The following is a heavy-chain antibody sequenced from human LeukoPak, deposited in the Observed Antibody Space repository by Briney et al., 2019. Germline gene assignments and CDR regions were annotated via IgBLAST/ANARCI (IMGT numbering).Heavy chain of an antibody. Sequence: SQTLSLTCTVSGGSISSGGYYWSWIRQHPGKGLEWIGYIYYSGSTYYNPSLKSRVTISVDTSENQFSLKLSSVTAADTAVYYCARDSRRAVAGTSVDYWGQGTLVTVSS. J-gene: IGHJ4*02. V-gene: IGHV4-31*03. CDR1: GGSISSGGYY. D-gene: IGHD6-19*01. CDR2: IYYSGST. CDR3: ARDSRRAVAGTSVDY.